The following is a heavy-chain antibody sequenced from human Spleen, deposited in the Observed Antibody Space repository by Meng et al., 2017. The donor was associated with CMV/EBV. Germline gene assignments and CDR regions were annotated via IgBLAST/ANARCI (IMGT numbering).Heavy chain of an antibody. V-gene: IGHV3-21*01. CDR1: GFSFRDYT. CDR2: ISHSSTYI. Sequence: CAASGFSFRDYTMNWVRQAPGKGLEWVSSISHSSTYINYAESLKGRFTISRDNAKNSLYLQMNGLRAEDTAVYYCARDQSLVRGLDYWGQGTLVTVSS. J-gene: IGHJ4*02. CDR3: ARDQSLVRGLDY. D-gene: IGHD3-10*01.